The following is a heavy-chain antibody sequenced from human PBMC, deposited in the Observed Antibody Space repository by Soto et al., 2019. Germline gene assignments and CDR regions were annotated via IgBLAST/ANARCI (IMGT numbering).Heavy chain of an antibody. J-gene: IGHJ1*01. CDR1: GFTFSSYA. CDR3: AKAGLPEDIVLMVYAIHREYFQH. CDR2: ISGSGGST. Sequence: QPGGSLRLSCAASGFTFSSYAMSWVRQAPGKGLEWVSAISGSGGSTYYADSVKGRFTISRDNSKNTLYLQMNSLRAEDTAVYYCAKAGLPEDIVLMVYAIHREYFQHWGQGTLVTVSS. D-gene: IGHD2-8*01. V-gene: IGHV3-23*01.